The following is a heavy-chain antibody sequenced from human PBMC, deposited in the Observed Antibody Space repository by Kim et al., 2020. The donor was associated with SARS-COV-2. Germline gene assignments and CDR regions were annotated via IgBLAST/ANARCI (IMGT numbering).Heavy chain of an antibody. Sequence: RFTISRDNAKNSLYLQMNSLRAEDTAVYYCARDRGYCSGGSCYHRALFDYWGQGTLVTVSS. J-gene: IGHJ4*02. D-gene: IGHD2-15*01. CDR3: ARDRGYCSGGSCYHRALFDY. V-gene: IGHV3-11*06.